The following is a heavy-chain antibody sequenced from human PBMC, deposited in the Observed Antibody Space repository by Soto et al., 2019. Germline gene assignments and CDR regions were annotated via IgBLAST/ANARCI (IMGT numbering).Heavy chain of an antibody. CDR1: GFNFGSHW. J-gene: IGHJ6*02. CDR2: INSDGSST. D-gene: IGHD6-13*01. CDR3: ARDYESGYSSSWYIRYYYSVMAF. V-gene: IGHV3-74*01. Sequence: LPSTVSGFNFGSHWMHRIRQAKGKGLVGVSRINSDGSSTSYADSVKGRFTISRDNAKNTLYLQMNSLRAEDTAVYYCARDYESGYSSSWYIRYYYSVMAFLGQGTTVTV.